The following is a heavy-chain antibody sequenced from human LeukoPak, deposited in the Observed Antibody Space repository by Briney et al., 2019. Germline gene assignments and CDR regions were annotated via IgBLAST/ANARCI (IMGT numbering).Heavy chain of an antibody. CDR2: IFYSGRT. CDR1: GGSISSYY. D-gene: IGHD5-12*01. Sequence: SETLSLTCTVSGGSISSYYWNWIRQPPGKGLEYIGYIFYSGRTNYNPSLKSRVTLSVDTSKNWFSLRLTSVTAADTAVYYCARVDSGYDFGGHYYYYYMDVWGKGTTVTISS. CDR3: ARVDSGYDFGGHYYYYYMDV. J-gene: IGHJ6*03. V-gene: IGHV4-59*01.